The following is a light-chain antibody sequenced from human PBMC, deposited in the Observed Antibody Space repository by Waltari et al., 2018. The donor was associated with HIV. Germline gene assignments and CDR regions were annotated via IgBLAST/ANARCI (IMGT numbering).Light chain of an antibody. CDR1: ALAKQH. J-gene: IGLJ2*01. CDR2: KET. CDR3: QSADNTGTSVV. V-gene: IGLV3-25*03. Sequence: SYELTQPPSVSVSPGQTARITCSADALAKQHTYWYQQKPGQAPVVVIYKETQRPSGIPDRFSGSSSETIVTLTIGGVQAEDEAVYYCQSADNTGTSVVFGGGTKLTVL.